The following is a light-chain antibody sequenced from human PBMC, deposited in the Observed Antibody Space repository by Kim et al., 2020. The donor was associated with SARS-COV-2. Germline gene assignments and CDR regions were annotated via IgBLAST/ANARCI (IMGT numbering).Light chain of an antibody. CDR1: QSISSY. CDR3: QQGYSTFLT. V-gene: IGKV1-39*01. Sequence: DIQMTQSPSSLSASVGDRVTITCRASQSISSYLNWYQQKPGKAPKLLIYAASSLQSGVPSRFSGSGSGTDFTLTISSLQPEDFATYYCQQGYSTFLTFGQGTRLEIK. J-gene: IGKJ5*01. CDR2: AAS.